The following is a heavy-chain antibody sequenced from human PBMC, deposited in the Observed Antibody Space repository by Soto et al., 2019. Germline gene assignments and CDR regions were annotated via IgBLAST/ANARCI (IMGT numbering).Heavy chain of an antibody. J-gene: IGHJ6*02. CDR2: IDGDSGDT. CDR1: GYTFTNYY. CDR3: ARTPNNGRAGVYGMDV. V-gene: IGHV1-2*04. D-gene: IGHD1-26*01. Sequence: QVQLVQSGAEVKKPGASVKVSCKASGYTFTNYYIHWVRQAPGQGLEWMGWIDGDSGDTNYAQKFQGWVTMTRYTSFNTAYMELSRLTSDDTAVYYCARTPNNGRAGVYGMDVWGQGTTVTVSS.